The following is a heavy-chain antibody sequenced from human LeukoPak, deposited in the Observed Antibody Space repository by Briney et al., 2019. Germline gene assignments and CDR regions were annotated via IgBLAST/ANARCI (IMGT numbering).Heavy chain of an antibody. J-gene: IGHJ4*02. CDR3: ARDQAGGVVVPAAYDY. D-gene: IGHD2-2*01. V-gene: IGHV3-11*05. CDR1: GFTFSDYY. Sequence: GGSLRLSCAASGFTFSDYYMSWIRQAPGKGLEWVSYISSSNSYTNYADSVKGRFTISRDNAKNSLYLQMNSLRAEDTAVYYCARDQAGGVVVPAAYDYWGQGTLVTVSS. CDR2: ISSSNSYT.